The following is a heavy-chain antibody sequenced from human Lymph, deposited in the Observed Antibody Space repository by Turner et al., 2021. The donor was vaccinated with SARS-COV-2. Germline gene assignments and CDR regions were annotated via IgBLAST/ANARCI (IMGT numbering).Heavy chain of an antibody. CDR3: ARGRYSGGGMDV. CDR1: GYTFTSYD. Sequence: QVQLVQSGAEVKKPGASVKVSCKAPGYTFTSYDINWVRQATGQGLECMGWMNPNSDNTGYAQKFQGRVNMTRNTSISTAYMELSSLRSEDTAVYYCARGRYSGGGMDVWGQGTTVTVSS. V-gene: IGHV1-8*02. J-gene: IGHJ6*02. D-gene: IGHD1-26*01. CDR2: MNPNSDNT.